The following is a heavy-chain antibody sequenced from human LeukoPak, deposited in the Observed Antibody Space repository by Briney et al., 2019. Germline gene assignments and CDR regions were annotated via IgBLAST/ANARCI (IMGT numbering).Heavy chain of an antibody. J-gene: IGHJ4*02. CDR3: AGGTPRY. CDR1: GGSFSGYY. V-gene: IGHV4-34*01. Sequence: PSETLSLTCAVYGGSFSGYYWSWIRQPPGKGLEWIGEINHSGSTNYNPSLKSRVTISVDTSKNQFSLKLSSVTAADTAVYYCAGGTPRYWGRGTMVTVSS. CDR2: INHSGST.